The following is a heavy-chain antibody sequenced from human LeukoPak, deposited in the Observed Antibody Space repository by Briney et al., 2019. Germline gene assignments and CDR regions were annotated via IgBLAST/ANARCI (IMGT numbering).Heavy chain of an antibody. V-gene: IGHV3-53*01. J-gene: IGHJ4*02. D-gene: IGHD4-17*01. Sequence: GGSLRLSCAASGFTFSSYAMSWVRQAPGKGLEWVSVIYSGGSTYYADSVKGRFTISRDNSKNTLYLQMNSLRAEDTAVYYCARDSLYGDYGWYDYWGQGTLVTVSS. CDR1: GFTFSSYA. CDR3: ARDSLYGDYGWYDY. CDR2: IYSGGST.